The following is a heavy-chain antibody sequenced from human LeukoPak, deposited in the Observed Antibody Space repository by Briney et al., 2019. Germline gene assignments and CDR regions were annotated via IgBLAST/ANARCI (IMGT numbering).Heavy chain of an antibody. V-gene: IGHV4-39*01. J-gene: IGHJ4*02. D-gene: IGHD6-13*01. CDR2: IFYSGST. Sequence: PSETLSLTCTVSDGSISSSSYYWGWIRQPPGKGLEWIGSIFYSGSTYYNPSLKSRLAISVDTSKNQFSLKVSSVTAADTAVYYCARFIAAVDNPKPRYLDSWGQGTLVIVSS. CDR3: ARFIAAVDNPKPRYLDS. CDR1: DGSISSSSYY.